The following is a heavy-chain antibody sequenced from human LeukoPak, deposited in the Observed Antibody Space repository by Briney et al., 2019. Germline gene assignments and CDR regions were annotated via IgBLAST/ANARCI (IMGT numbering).Heavy chain of an antibody. J-gene: IGHJ4*02. CDR3: AKDNRRDYGDCDPY. CDR2: ISNSGEIT. V-gene: IGHV3-23*01. Sequence: GGSLRLSCAASGFTFSTYAMTWVRQAPGGGLEWVSGISNSGEITSYPDSVKGRFTISRDNSKNTLHLQMNSLRVEDTAVYYCAKDNRRDYGDCDPYWGQGTLVTVSS. CDR1: GFTFSTYA. D-gene: IGHD4-17*01.